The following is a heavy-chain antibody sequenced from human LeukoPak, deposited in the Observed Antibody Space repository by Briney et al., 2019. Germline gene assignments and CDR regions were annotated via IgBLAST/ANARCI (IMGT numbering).Heavy chain of an antibody. J-gene: IGHJ4*02. CDR1: GVTLSNYA. D-gene: IGHD1-26*01. V-gene: IGHV3-23*01. CDR2: ISSSGSGGNT. Sequence: GGSLRLSCAASGVTLSNYAMSWARQAPGKGLEWVSGISSSGSGGNTYYAGSVKGRFTISRDNSKNTLYLQMNSLRAEDTAVYYCAKDMRELQLNYFDYWGQGTLVTVSS. CDR3: AKDMRELQLNYFDY.